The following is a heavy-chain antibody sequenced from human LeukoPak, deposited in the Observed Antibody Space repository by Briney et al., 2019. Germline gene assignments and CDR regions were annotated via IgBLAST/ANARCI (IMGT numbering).Heavy chain of an antibody. CDR2: IKQDGIGK. J-gene: IGHJ6*02. CDR1: GFNFNGHI. D-gene: IGHD1-1*01. V-gene: IGHV3-7*02. Sequence: GGSPRDSCATSGFNFNGHIISLVRQAPGKGLGWVANIKQDGIGKYYVDSVNGRFTISRDNARNTLYLQMNSLRAEDTAVYYCARVGVGTTPYYYYYYGMDVWGQGTTVTVSS. CDR3: ARVGVGTTPYYYYYYGMDV.